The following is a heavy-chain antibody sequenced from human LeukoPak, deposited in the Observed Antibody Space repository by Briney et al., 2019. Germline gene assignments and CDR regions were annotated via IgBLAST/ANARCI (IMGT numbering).Heavy chain of an antibody. Sequence: GGSLRLSCAASGFTFSSYIMNWVRQAPGKGLEWVSSISSSSSYIYYADSVKGRFTISRDDAKNSLYLQMNSLRAEDTAVYYCARGHGSGWYVSGYWGQGTLVTVSS. CDR2: ISSSSSYI. V-gene: IGHV3-21*01. D-gene: IGHD6-19*01. CDR3: ARGHGSGWYVSGY. CDR1: GFTFSSYI. J-gene: IGHJ4*02.